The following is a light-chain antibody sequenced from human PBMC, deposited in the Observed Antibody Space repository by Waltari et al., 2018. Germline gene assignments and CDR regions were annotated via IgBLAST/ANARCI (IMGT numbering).Light chain of an antibody. CDR1: SFNIGSNY. V-gene: IGLV1-47*01. J-gene: IGLJ2*01. Sequence: QSVLTQPPSVSGTPGQRVTISCSGSSFNIGSNYVYWYQQLPGAAPKRIIYRNKRRPSGVPDRLAGSKSVTSASLAISGLRSEDEGDYHCATWDDSVSGQVFGGGTTLTVL. CDR3: ATWDDSVSGQV. CDR2: RNK.